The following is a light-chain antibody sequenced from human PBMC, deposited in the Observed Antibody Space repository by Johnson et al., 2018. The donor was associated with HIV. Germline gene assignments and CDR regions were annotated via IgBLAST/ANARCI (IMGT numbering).Light chain of an antibody. J-gene: IGLJ1*01. CDR3: GSWHSSLSAQYV. CDR2: ENN. Sequence: QSVLTQSPSVSAAPGQKVTISCSGSSSNIGNNYVSWYQQLPGTAPKLLIYENNKRPSGIPDRFSGSKSGTSATLGITGLQTGDEADYYCGSWHSSLSAQYVFGTGTKVTVL. V-gene: IGLV1-51*02. CDR1: SSNIGNNY.